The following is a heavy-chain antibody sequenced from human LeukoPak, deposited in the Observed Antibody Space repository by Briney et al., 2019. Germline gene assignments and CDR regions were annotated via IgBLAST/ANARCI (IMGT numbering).Heavy chain of an antibody. Sequence: GGSLRLSCVASGFTFSSYAMTWFRQAPGKGLEWVSSFSGGDGSPYHADSVKGRFTISRDNSKSTLYLQMNSLRAEDTAVYYCAKGVKGYFDNWGQGTLATVSS. CDR2: FSGGDGSP. V-gene: IGHV3-23*01. CDR1: GFTFSSYA. J-gene: IGHJ4*02. CDR3: AKGVKGYFDN.